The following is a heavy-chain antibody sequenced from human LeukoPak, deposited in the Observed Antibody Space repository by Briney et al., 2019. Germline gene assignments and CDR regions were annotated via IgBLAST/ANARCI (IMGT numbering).Heavy chain of an antibody. CDR3: AKDDYYDTSGYRD. D-gene: IGHD3-22*01. CDR2: ISSGGRTI. Sequence: PGGSLRLSCAASGFTFSDYYMSWIRQAPGKGLEWVSYISSGGRTIYYADSVKGRFTMSRDNAKNSLYLQMNSLRAEDTAVYYCAKDDYYDTSGYRDWGQGTLVTVSS. CDR1: GFTFSDYY. J-gene: IGHJ4*02. V-gene: IGHV3-11*04.